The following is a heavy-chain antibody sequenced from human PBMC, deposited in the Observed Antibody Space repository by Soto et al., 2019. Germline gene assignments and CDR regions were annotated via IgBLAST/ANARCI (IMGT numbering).Heavy chain of an antibody. D-gene: IGHD6-13*01. CDR3: ARVTDSSSTRYGMDV. CDR2: IYYSGST. Sequence: XGTLCLTCTVSGGSISSYYWSWIRQPPGKGLEWIGYIYYSGSTNYNPSLKSRVTISVDTSKNQFSLKLSSVTAADTAVYYCARVTDSSSTRYGMDVWGQGTTVTVSS. J-gene: IGHJ6*02. V-gene: IGHV4-59*01. CDR1: GGSISSYY.